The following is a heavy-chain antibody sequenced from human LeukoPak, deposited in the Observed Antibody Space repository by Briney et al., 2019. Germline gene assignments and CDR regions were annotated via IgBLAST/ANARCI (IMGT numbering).Heavy chain of an antibody. D-gene: IGHD4-17*01. CDR3: AGTTVRGNWFDP. Sequence: PSETLSLTCTVSGGSISSYYWSWIRQPPGKGLEWIGYIYYSGSTNYNPSLKSRVTISVVTSKNQFSLKLSSVTAADTAVYYCAGTTVRGNWFDPWGQGTLVTVSA. CDR1: GGSISSYY. J-gene: IGHJ5*02. V-gene: IGHV4-59*03. CDR2: IYYSGST.